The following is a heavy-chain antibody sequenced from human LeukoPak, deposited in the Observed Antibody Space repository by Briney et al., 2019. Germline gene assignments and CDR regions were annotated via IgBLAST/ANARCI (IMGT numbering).Heavy chain of an antibody. Sequence: PGGSLRLSCAASVSTFSSYSMNWVRQAPGKGLQWLASISSSSSYMFYADSVEGRFTISRDNAKKSLYLQMNSLRSEDTALYYCVRVVPETGTLDYWGQGALVTVSS. CDR3: VRVVPETGTLDY. CDR2: ISSSSSYM. J-gene: IGHJ4*02. V-gene: IGHV3-21*01. CDR1: VSTFSSYS. D-gene: IGHD1-1*01.